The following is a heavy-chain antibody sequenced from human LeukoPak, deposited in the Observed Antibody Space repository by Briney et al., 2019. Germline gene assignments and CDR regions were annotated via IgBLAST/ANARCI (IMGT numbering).Heavy chain of an antibody. CDR1: GGSVSSGYYY. J-gene: IGHJ5*01. CDR3: ARDQEHCSGTSCYPYWYDS. CDR2: IFHREST. D-gene: IGHD2-2*01. V-gene: IGHV4-30-2*01. Sequence: PSQTLSLTCTVSGGSVSSGYYYWSWIRQPPGKGLEWIGYIFHRESTDYNPSLKSRLTMSIDTSKNQFSLKLSSVTAADTAVYFCARDQEHCSGTSCYPYWYDSWGQGTLVTVSS.